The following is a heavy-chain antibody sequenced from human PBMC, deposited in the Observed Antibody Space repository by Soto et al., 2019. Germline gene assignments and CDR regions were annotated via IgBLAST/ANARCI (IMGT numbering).Heavy chain of an antibody. D-gene: IGHD4-17*01. CDR2: ISYDGSNK. CDR3: ERDYGDY. J-gene: IGHJ4*02. CDR1: GFTFSSYA. Sequence: QVQLVESGGGVVQPGRSLRLYCAASGFTFSSYAMHWVRQAPGKGLEWVAVISYDGSNKYYADSVKGRFTISRDNSKNTLYLQMNSLRAEDTAVYYCERDYGDYWGQGTLVTVSS. V-gene: IGHV3-30-3*01.